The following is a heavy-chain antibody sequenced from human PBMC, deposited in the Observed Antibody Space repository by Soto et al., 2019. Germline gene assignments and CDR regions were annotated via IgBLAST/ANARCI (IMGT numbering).Heavy chain of an antibody. D-gene: IGHD4-4*01. V-gene: IGHV1-18*01. J-gene: IGHJ4*02. CDR2: ISAYNGNT. Sequence: ASVKVSCKASGYTFTSYGISWVRQAPGQGLEWMGWISAYNGNTNYAQKLQGRVTMTTXXXXXXAXMXLXSXRSDXTAVYYCARAKSYSNLFDYWGQGTLVTVSS. CDR3: ARAKSYSNLFDY. CDR1: GYTFTSYG.